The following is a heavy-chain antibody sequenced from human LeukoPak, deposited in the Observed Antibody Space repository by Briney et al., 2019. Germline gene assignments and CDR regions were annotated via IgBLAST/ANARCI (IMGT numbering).Heavy chain of an antibody. CDR2: ISSSSSYI. J-gene: IGHJ5*02. CDR1: GFTFSSYS. CDR3: ARGPTGLLHWFDP. V-gene: IGHV3-21*01. Sequence: PGGSLRLSCAASGFTFSSYSMNWVRQAPGKGLEWVSSISSSSSYIYYADSVKGRFTISRDNAKNSLYLQMNSLRAEDTAVYYCARGPTGLLHWFDPWARKPWSPSPQ. D-gene: IGHD2/OR15-2a*01.